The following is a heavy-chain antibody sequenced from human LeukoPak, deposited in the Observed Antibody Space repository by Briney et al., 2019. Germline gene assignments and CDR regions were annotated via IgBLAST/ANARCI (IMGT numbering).Heavy chain of an antibody. D-gene: IGHD2-2*01. CDR3: ARDSEDIVVVPAARAYDYYYYYYMDV. Sequence: PGGSLRLSCAASGFTSSSYAMHWVRQAPGKGLEWVAVISYDGSNKYYADSVKGRFTISGDNSKNTLYLQMNSLRAEDTAVYYCARDSEDIVVVPAARAYDYYYYYYMDVWGKGTTVTVSS. V-gene: IGHV3-30*01. CDR1: GFTSSSYA. J-gene: IGHJ6*03. CDR2: ISYDGSNK.